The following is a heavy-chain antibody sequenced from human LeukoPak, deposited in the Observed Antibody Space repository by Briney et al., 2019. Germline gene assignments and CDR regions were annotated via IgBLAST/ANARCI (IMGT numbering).Heavy chain of an antibody. V-gene: IGHV3-20*04. CDR2: INWNGGSR. CDR3: AKVRGTMVRGVTAYMDV. J-gene: IGHJ6*03. CDR1: GFNFDDYV. Sequence: GGSLRLSCAASGFNFDDYVMTWVRQAPGKGLEWVSGINWNGGSRGYADSVKGRFTISRDNSKNTLYLQMNSLRAEDTAVYYCAKVRGTMVRGVTAYMDVWGKGTTVTVSS. D-gene: IGHD3-10*01.